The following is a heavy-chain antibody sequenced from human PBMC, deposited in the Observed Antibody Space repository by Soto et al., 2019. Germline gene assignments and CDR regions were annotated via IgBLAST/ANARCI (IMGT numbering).Heavy chain of an antibody. V-gene: IGHV3-23*01. CDR1: VFTFSDFA. CDR3: ATQVYGGNTSPFGS. D-gene: IGHD4-17*01. J-gene: IGHJ4*02. CDR2: MTGSGDTT. Sequence: PSETLRLSCRGSVFTFSDFAMNWVRQAPNKGLEWVSTMTGSGDTTYYAESVKGRFTISRDNSKNTLFLHMTALRADDTAIYFCATQVYGGNTSPFGSWGQGTMVTVSS.